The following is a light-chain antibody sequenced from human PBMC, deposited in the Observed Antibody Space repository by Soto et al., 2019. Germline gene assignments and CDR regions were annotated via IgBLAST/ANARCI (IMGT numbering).Light chain of an antibody. Sequence: EIVLTQSPGTLALSPVERATLSCRASQSVSTNNLAWYQRKTGQATRLLIYGASSRATDIPARFSGSGYGTDFHLTLTRLEPEDFAVYYCQQYGSSPPTFGQGTKVEIK. CDR1: QSVSTNN. J-gene: IGKJ1*01. V-gene: IGKV3-20*01. CDR3: QQYGSSPPT. CDR2: GAS.